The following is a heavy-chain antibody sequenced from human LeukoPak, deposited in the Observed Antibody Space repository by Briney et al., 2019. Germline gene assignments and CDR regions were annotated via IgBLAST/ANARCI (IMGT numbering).Heavy chain of an antibody. V-gene: IGHV3-30*18. J-gene: IGHJ3*02. CDR2: ISYDGSNK. CDR3: AKDRCSGGSCYDSGDGFDI. D-gene: IGHD2-15*01. CDR1: GFTFSSYG. Sequence: GGSLRLSCAASGFTFSSYGMHWVRQAPGKGLEWVAVISYDGSNKYYADSVKGRFTISRDNSKNTLYLQMNSLRAGDTAVYYCAKDRCSGGSCYDSGDGFDIWGQGTMVTVSS.